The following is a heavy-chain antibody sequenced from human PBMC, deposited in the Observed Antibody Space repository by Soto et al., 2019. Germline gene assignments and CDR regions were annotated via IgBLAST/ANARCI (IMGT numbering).Heavy chain of an antibody. V-gene: IGHV1-69*12. J-gene: IGHJ4*02. CDR1: GGTFSSYA. Sequence: QVQLVQSGAEVKKPGSSVKVSCKASGGTFSSYAISWVRQAPGQGLEWMGGIIPIFGTANYAQKFQGRVTSTADESTSTAYVELRSLRSEDTAVYYCATVKGYSYGPTLDYWGQGTLVTVSS. CDR3: ATVKGYSYGPTLDY. CDR2: IIPIFGTA. D-gene: IGHD5-18*01.